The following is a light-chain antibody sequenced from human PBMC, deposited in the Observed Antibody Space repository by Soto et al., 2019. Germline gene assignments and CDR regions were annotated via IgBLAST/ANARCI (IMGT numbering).Light chain of an antibody. CDR3: SSYASSGTVV. V-gene: IGLV2-14*03. J-gene: IGLJ3*02. CDR1: SSDVGGYNY. Sequence: QSALTQPASVSGSPGQSITISCTGTSSDVGGYNYVCWYQQHPGNAPKLIIYAVTNRPSGVSNRFSGSKSGNTASLSISGLQAEDEADYYCSSYASSGTVVFGGGTKVTVL. CDR2: AVT.